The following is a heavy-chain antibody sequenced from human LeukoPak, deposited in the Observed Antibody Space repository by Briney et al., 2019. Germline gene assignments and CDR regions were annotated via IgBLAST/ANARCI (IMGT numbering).Heavy chain of an antibody. CDR2: IWYDGNNK. Sequence: PGTSLRLSCAASGFTFSIYGMHWVRQAPGKGLEWVAVIWYDGNNKYYADSVKGRFTISRDNSKNTLYLQMNSLRVEDTAVYYCARDPGIAVAFDYWGRGTLVTVSS. CDR3: ARDPGIAVAFDY. CDR1: GFTFSIYG. D-gene: IGHD6-19*01. J-gene: IGHJ4*02. V-gene: IGHV3-33*01.